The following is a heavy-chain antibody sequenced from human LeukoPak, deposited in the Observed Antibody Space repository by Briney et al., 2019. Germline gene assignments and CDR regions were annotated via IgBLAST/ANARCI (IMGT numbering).Heavy chain of an antibody. Sequence: SETLSLTCAVYGGSFRGYYWSWIRQPPGKGLEWIGEINHSGSTNYNPSLKSRVTISVDTSKNQFSLKLSSVTAADTAVYYCARKRITIFGVVINGFDYWGQGTLVTVSS. V-gene: IGHV4-34*01. CDR1: GGSFRGYY. CDR3: ARKRITIFGVVINGFDY. J-gene: IGHJ4*02. CDR2: INHSGST. D-gene: IGHD3-3*01.